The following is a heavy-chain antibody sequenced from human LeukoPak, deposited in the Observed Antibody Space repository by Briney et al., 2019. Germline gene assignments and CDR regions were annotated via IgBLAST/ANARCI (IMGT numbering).Heavy chain of an antibody. V-gene: IGHV4-39*01. D-gene: IGHD3-3*01. J-gene: IGHJ5*02. Sequence: PSQTLSLTCTVSGGSVSSSSDYWDWIRQPPGKGLEWIGSIYYSGSTYYNPSLKSRVTISVDTSKNQFSLRLSSVTAADTAVYYCARKKRISIFGMVITPFDPWGQGTLVTVSS. CDR3: ARKKRISIFGMVITPFDP. CDR1: GGSVSSSSDY. CDR2: IYYSGST.